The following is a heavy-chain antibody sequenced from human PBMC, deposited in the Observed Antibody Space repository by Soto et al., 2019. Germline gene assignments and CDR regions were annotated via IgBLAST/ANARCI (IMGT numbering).Heavy chain of an antibody. V-gene: IGHV1-8*01. D-gene: IGHD4-17*01. CDR3: ARGVKYGAYSRWFDP. J-gene: IGHJ5*02. Sequence: QVQLVQSGAEVKKPGASVKVSCKASGSTFTSYDINCVRQATGQGLEYLGWMNPNSGDTAYVQKFQGRLTMTWDTSITTAYMELSGLRSEDTALYFCARGVKYGAYSRWFDPWGQGTLVTVSS. CDR2: MNPNSGDT. CDR1: GSTFTSYD.